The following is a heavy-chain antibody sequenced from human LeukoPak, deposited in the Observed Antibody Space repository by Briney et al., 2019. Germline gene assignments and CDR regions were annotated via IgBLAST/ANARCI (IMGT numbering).Heavy chain of an antibody. Sequence: ASVKVSCKASGYTFTGYYMHWVRQAPGQGLEWMGWINPNSGDTNYAQKFQGRVTMTRDTSISTAYMELSRLRSDDTAVYYCARAFSVKAFDIWGQGTMVTVSS. CDR2: INPNSGDT. J-gene: IGHJ3*02. V-gene: IGHV1-2*02. D-gene: IGHD2/OR15-2a*01. CDR1: GYTFTGYY. CDR3: ARAFSVKAFDI.